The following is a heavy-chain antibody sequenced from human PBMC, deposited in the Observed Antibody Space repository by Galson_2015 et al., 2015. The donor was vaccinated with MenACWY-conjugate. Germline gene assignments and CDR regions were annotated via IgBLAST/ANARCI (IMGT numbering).Heavy chain of an antibody. D-gene: IGHD2-15*01. V-gene: IGHV3-74*01. Sequence: RQVPGKGLVWVSRLNRDGTSTTSADSVKGRFTISRDNAKNTLYLQMNSLRVEDTAMYYCVRDRGDTVAVIPADYFDYWGQGTLVTVS. J-gene: IGHJ4*02. CDR3: VRDRGDTVAVIPADYFDY. CDR2: LNRDGTST.